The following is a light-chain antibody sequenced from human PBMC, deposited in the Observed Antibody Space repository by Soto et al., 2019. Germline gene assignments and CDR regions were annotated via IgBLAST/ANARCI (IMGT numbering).Light chain of an antibody. V-gene: IGKV3-15*01. CDR1: QNIGST. J-gene: IGKJ1*01. CDR3: QQYDNWPPWT. CDR2: GAS. Sequence: EIVMTQSPATLSVSPGERATLSCRASQNIGSTLVWYQQIPGQAPRLLIYGASTRATGIPARFSGSGSGTEFTLTISSRQSEDFAVYYCQQYDNWPPWTFGQGTKVEVK.